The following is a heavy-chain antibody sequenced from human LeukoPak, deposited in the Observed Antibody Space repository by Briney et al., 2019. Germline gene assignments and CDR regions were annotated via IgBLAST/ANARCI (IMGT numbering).Heavy chain of an antibody. CDR1: GFTFSSYG. D-gene: IGHD2-15*01. CDR3: ARAGYCSGGSCHGLDY. CDR2: IWYDGSNK. J-gene: IGHJ4*02. V-gene: IGHV3-33*01. Sequence: GGSLRLSCAASGFTFSSYGMYWVRQAPGKGLEWVAVIWYDGSNKYYADSVKGRFTISRDNSKDTLYLQMNSLRAEDTAVYYCARAGYCSGGSCHGLDYWGQGTLVTVSS.